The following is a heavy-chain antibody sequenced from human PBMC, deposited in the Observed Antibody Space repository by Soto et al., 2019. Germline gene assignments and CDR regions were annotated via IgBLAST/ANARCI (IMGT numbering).Heavy chain of an antibody. CDR1: GFTFSSYA. CDR2: ISGSGGST. Sequence: GGSLRLSCAASGFTFSSYAMSLVRQAPGKGLEWVSAISGSGGSTYYADSVKGRFTISRDNSKNTLYLQMNSLRAEDTAVYYCAKVSFEHDAFDIWGQGTMVTVSS. CDR3: AKVSFEHDAFDI. D-gene: IGHD3-9*01. V-gene: IGHV3-23*01. J-gene: IGHJ3*02.